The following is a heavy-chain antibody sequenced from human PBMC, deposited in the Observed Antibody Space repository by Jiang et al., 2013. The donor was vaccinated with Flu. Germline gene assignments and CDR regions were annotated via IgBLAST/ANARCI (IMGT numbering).Heavy chain of an antibody. Sequence: CKGSGYSFTSYWIGWVRQMPGKGLEWMGIIYPGDSDTRYSPSFQGQVTISADKSISTAYLQWSSLKASDTAMYYCARQSDSNYQAFDYWGQGTLVTVSS. V-gene: IGHV5-51*01. CDR1: GYSFTSYW. CDR2: IYPGDSDT. D-gene: IGHD4-11*01. J-gene: IGHJ4*02. CDR3: ARQSDSNYQAFDY.